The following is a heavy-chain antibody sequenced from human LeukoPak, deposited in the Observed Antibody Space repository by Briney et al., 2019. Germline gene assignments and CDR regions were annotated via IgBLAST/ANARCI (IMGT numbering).Heavy chain of an antibody. Sequence: ASVEVSCKASGGTFSSYTISWVRQAPGQGLEWMGRIIPILGIANYAQKFQGRVTITADKSTSTAYMELSSLRSEDTAVYYCARGRGCSSTSCYFVNWFDPWGQGTLVTVSS. CDR3: ARGRGCSSTSCYFVNWFDP. CDR1: GGTFSSYT. J-gene: IGHJ5*02. D-gene: IGHD2-2*01. CDR2: IIPILGIA. V-gene: IGHV1-69*02.